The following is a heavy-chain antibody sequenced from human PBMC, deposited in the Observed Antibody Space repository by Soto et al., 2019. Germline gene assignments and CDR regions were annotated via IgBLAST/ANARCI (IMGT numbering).Heavy chain of an antibody. J-gene: IGHJ5*02. CDR3: ASYDILTGYYMGDWFDP. CDR1: GFTFSSYA. Sequence: GGSLRLSCAASGFTFSSYAMHWVRQAPGKGLEWVAVISYDGSNKYYADSVKGRFTISRDNSKNTLYLQMNSLRAEDTAVYYCASYDILTGYYMGDWFDPWGQGTLVTVSS. CDR2: ISYDGSNK. V-gene: IGHV3-30-3*01. D-gene: IGHD3-9*01.